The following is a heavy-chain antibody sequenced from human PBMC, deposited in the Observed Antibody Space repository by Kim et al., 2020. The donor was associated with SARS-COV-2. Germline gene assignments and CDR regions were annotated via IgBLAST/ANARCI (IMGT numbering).Heavy chain of an antibody. CDR3: ARDSVDSSSSLSSSYYYYYGMDV. V-gene: IGHV4-39*07. J-gene: IGHJ6*02. CDR1: GGSISSSSYY. D-gene: IGHD6-6*01. Sequence: SETLSLTCTVSGGSISSSSYYWGWIRQPPGKGLEWIGSIYYSGSTYYNPSLKSRVTISVDTSKNQFSLKLSSVTAADTAVYYCARDSVDSSSSLSSSYYYYYGMDVWGQGTTVTVSS. CDR2: IYYSGST.